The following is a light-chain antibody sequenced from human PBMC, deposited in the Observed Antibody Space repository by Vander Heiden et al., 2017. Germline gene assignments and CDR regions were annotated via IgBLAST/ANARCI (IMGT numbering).Light chain of an antibody. V-gene: IGLV2-14*03. CDR2: DVS. CDR1: SNNIGAYNY. CDR3: SSYTTSSTYV. J-gene: IGLJ1*01. Sequence: QSALTHPASVSGSPGQSITISCTGSSNNIGAYNYVCWYQHHPGKAPKLMLFDVSNRPSGISNRFSGSKSGNTASLTISGLQAEDEADYYCSSYTTSSTYVFGTGTKVTVL.